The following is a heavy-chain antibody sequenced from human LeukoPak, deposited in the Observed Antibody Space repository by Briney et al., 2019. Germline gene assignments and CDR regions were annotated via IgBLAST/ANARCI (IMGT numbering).Heavy chain of an antibody. Sequence: SKTLSLTCTVSGFSISSGYYWGWIRQPPGKGLEWIGSIYHSGSTYYNPSLKSRVTISIDTSKNQFSLKLSSVTAADTAVYYCARAHTTKGAFDIWGQGTMVTVSS. CDR2: IYHSGST. CDR1: GFSISSGYY. CDR3: ARAHTTKGAFDI. D-gene: IGHD4-17*01. V-gene: IGHV4-38-2*02. J-gene: IGHJ3*02.